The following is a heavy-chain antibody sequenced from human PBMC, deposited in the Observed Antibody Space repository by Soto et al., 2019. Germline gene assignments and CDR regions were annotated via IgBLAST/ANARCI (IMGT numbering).Heavy chain of an antibody. CDR1: GGPISSGDYY. D-gene: IGHD3-22*01. V-gene: IGHV4-30-4*01. CDR2: IYYSGSA. J-gene: IGHJ3*02. Sequence: QVQLQESGPGLVKPSQTLSLTCTVSGGPISSGDYYWSWIRQPPGKGLEWIGYIYYSGSAYYNPSLKSRVTISVDTSKNQFSLKLSSVTAADTAVYYCAGEYYYDSMRPPDAFDIWGQGTMVTVSS. CDR3: AGEYYYDSMRPPDAFDI.